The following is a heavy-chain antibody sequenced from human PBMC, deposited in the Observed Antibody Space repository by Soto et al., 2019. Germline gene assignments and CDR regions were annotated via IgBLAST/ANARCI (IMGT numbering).Heavy chain of an antibody. V-gene: IGHV3-66*01. CDR3: ARGRSASSDFDS. J-gene: IGHJ4*02. CDR2: VYSGGTT. CDR1: GFTVSTYY. D-gene: IGHD3-10*01. Sequence: EVQLVESGGGLVQPGGSLRLSCAASGFTVSTYYMNWVRQAPGEGLEWVAVVYSGGTTYYADSVRGRFTISRDNSNSTLFLQMTSLRAEDPAVYYCARGRSASSDFDSWGQGTLVTVSS.